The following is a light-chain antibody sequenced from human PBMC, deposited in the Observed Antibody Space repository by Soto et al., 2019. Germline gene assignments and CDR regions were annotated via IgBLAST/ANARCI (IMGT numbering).Light chain of an antibody. CDR2: GAS. CDR1: QSISSN. J-gene: IGKJ2*01. CDR3: QQYNNWPRT. Sequence: EIVMTQSPATLSVSPGERATLSCRAGQSISSNLAWYQQRPGQAPRLVIYGASTRATGIPARFSGSGSGTELTLTITTLQSEDFAVYYCQQYNNWPRTFGQGTKLEIK. V-gene: IGKV3-15*01.